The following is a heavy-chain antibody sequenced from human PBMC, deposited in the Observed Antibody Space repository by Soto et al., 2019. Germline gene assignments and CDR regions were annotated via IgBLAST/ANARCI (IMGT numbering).Heavy chain of an antibody. CDR3: AKETHSNGYGSYFDY. J-gene: IGHJ4*02. V-gene: IGHV3-30*18. D-gene: IGHD3-22*01. Sequence: PGGSLRLSCAASGFTFSSFGMHWVRQAPGKGLEWVAVISSGGGLKYDADSVKGRFTISRDNSKNTLYLQMNSLRAEDTAIYYCAKETHSNGYGSYFDYWGQGXLVTVYS. CDR1: GFTFSSFG. CDR2: ISSGGGLK.